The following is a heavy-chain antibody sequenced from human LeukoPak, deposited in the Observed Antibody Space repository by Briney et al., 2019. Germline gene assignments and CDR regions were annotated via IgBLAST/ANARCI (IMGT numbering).Heavy chain of an antibody. D-gene: IGHD3-22*01. J-gene: IGHJ4*02. CDR3: ARDAYIDRYFDY. CDR2: IEQDGRER. V-gene: IGHV3-7*01. CDR1: GFTYTNYW. Sequence: PGGSLRLSCAASGFTYTNYWMSWVRQAPGKGPEWVANIEQDGRERYYVDSVKGRYTISRDNAKNSMYLQMNSLRADDTAVYYCARDAYIDRYFDYWGQGTLVTVSS.